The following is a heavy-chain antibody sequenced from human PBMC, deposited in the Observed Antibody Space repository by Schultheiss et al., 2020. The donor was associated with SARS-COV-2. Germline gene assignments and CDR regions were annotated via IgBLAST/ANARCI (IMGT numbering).Heavy chain of an antibody. CDR1: GFTFSSYT. CDR2: IGGSGDST. D-gene: IGHD3-22*01. J-gene: IGHJ4*02. Sequence: GGSLRLSCAASGFTFSSYTMSWVRQAPGKGLEWVSSIGGSGDSTNYADSVKGRFTMSRDNSKNTVYLQMNSLRADDTAVYYCAKTNVTYYHDGTGYYSLDYWGQGTLVTVSS. CDR3: AKTNVTYYHDGTGYYSLDY. V-gene: IGHV3-23*01.